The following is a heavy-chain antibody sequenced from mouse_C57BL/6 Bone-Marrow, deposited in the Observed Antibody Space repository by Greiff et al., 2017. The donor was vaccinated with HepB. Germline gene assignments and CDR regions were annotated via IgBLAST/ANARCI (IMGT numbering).Heavy chain of an antibody. CDR3: AHFYYSNDLYYYAMDY. J-gene: IGHJ4*01. CDR1: GFSLSTSGMG. Sequence: QVTLKVSGPGILQSSQTLSLSCSFSGFSLSTSGMGVSWLRQPSGKGLEWLVHSYWDDDKRYNPSLKSRPTTANDTSSTQEFLKITSMHTADTATYYCAHFYYSNDLYYYAMDYWGQGTSVTVSS. V-gene: IGHV8-12*01. CDR2: SYWDDDK. D-gene: IGHD2-5*01.